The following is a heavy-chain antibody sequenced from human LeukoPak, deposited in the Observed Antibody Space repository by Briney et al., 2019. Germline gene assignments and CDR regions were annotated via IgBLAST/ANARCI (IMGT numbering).Heavy chain of an antibody. CDR2: INSDGSIT. V-gene: IGHV3-74*01. CDR1: GFTFSSYW. Sequence: PGGSLRLSCAASGFTFSSYWMHWVRQTPGKGLVWVSRINSDGSITSYADSVKGRFTISRDNAKNTLYVQTNSLRVEDTAVYYCARGGASGGAPDYYYYMDVWGKGTTVTVSS. J-gene: IGHJ6*03. CDR3: ARGGASGGAPDYYYYMDV. D-gene: IGHD6-19*01.